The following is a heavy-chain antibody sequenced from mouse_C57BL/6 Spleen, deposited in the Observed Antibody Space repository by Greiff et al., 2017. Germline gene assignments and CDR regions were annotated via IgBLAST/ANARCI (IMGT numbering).Heavy chain of an antibody. D-gene: IGHD3-2*02. CDR3: ARAGGGSWFAY. CDR1: GYTFTSYW. CDR2: IDPSDSYT. J-gene: IGHJ3*01. Sequence: QVQLQQPGAELVRPGTSVKLSCKASGYTFTSYWMHWVKQRPGQGLEWIGVIDPSDSYTNYNQKFKGKATLTVDTSSSTAYMQLSSLTSEDSAVYYCARAGGGSWFAYRGQGTLVTVSA. V-gene: IGHV1-59*01.